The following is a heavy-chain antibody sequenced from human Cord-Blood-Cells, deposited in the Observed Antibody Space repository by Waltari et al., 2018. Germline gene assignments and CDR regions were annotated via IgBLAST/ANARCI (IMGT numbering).Heavy chain of an antibody. CDR2: INHSGST. J-gene: IGHJ4*02. Sequence: QVQLQQWGAGLLKPSETLSLTCAVYGGSFSGYYWSWIRQPPGKGLEWIGEINHSGSTNYKPSLKSRVTISVDTSKNQFSLKLSSVTAADTAVYYCARVVCSSTSCYYFDYWGQGTLVTVSS. CDR1: GGSFSGYY. CDR3: ARVVCSSTSCYYFDY. D-gene: IGHD2-2*01. V-gene: IGHV4-34*01.